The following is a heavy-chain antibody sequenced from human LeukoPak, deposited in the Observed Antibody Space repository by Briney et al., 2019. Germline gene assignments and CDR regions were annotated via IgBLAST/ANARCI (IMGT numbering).Heavy chain of an antibody. Sequence: GGSLRLSCAASGFTFSSYSMNWVRQASGKGLEWVSSISSSSSYIYYADSVKGRFTISRDNAKNSLYLQMNSLRAEDTAVYYCARSIYGSGTKGFDYWGQGTLVTVSS. D-gene: IGHD3-10*01. V-gene: IGHV3-21*01. CDR3: ARSIYGSGTKGFDY. CDR1: GFTFSSYS. CDR2: ISSSSSYI. J-gene: IGHJ4*02.